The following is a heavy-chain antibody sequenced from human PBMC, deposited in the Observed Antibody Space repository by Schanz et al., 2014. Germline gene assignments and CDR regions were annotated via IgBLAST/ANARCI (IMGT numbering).Heavy chain of an antibody. CDR1: GFTFSKYW. CDR3: ASPSGYSDYGTYFDF. V-gene: IGHV3-7*02. J-gene: IGHJ4*02. CDR2: IKQDGSEK. Sequence: EVQLLESGGGLVQPGGSLRLSCGGSGFTFSKYWMSWVRQAPGKGLEWVANIKQDGSEKYYVDAVKGRFTISRDNSRNTLYLQKNSLRTEDTAVYYCASPSGYSDYGTYFDFWGQGTQVTVSS. D-gene: IGHD5-12*01.